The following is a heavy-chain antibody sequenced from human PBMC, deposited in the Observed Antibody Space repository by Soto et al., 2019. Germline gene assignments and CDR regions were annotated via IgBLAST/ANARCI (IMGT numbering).Heavy chain of an antibody. Sequence: GGSLRLSCAASGFTFSSYGMHWVRQAPGKGLEWVAVIWYDGSNKYYADSVKGRFTISRDNSKHTLYLQMNSLRAEDTAVYYCARAAPVWGSYPQIWGQGTLVTVSS. CDR3: ARAAPVWGSYPQI. CDR2: IWYDGSNK. CDR1: GFTFSSYG. V-gene: IGHV3-33*01. J-gene: IGHJ4*02. D-gene: IGHD3-16*02.